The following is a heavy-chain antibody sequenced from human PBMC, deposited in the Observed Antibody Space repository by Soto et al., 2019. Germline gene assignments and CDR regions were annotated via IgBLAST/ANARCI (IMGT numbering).Heavy chain of an antibody. CDR3: ARGYCSSTSCQHFDL. D-gene: IGHD2-2*01. CDR1: GFTFSSYW. Sequence: EVQLVESGGGLVQPGVSLRLSCAASGFTFSSYWMHWVRQAPGKGRVWVSRINSDGRSKSYADSVTGRFTISRDNAKNTLYLQMNSLRAEDTAVYYCARGYCSSTSCQHFDLWGRGTLVTVSS. CDR2: INSDGRSK. V-gene: IGHV3-74*01. J-gene: IGHJ2*01.